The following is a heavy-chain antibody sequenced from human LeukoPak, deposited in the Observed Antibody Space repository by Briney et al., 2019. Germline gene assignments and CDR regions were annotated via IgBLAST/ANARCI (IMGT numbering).Heavy chain of an antibody. D-gene: IGHD1-1*01. CDR2: IYPGDSDT. Sequence: GEPLKISCKGSGYSFTNYWIGWVRQMPGKGLEWMGIIYPGDSDTKYSPSFQGQVTISVDKSIGSAYLQCSSLKASDTAMYYCARRATNEYFDLWGRGTLVTVHS. CDR3: ARRATNEYFDL. V-gene: IGHV5-51*01. J-gene: IGHJ2*01. CDR1: GYSFTNYW.